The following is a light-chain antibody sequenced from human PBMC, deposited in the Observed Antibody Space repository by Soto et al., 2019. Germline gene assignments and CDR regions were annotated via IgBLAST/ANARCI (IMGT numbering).Light chain of an antibody. V-gene: IGKV3-20*01. CDR3: QQYGTSPELT. CDR1: QSLSSTY. J-gene: IGKJ4*01. CDR2: GAS. Sequence: EIVLTQSPGTLSLSPGESATLSCRASQSLSSTYLDWYQQKPGQAPRLLMYGASSRATGIPDRFSGSGSGTDFTLTISRLEPEDFAVYYCQQYGTSPELTFGGGTKVEIE.